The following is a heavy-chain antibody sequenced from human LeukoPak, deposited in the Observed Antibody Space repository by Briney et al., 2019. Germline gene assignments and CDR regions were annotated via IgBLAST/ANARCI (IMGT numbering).Heavy chain of an antibody. J-gene: IGHJ6*03. CDR1: GFTFRSYG. D-gene: IGHD6-6*01. CDR3: ARVIAAWDYYYYYYMDV. V-gene: IGHV3-30*03. Sequence: GGSLRLSCAASGFTFRSYGMHWVRQAPGKGLEWVAVISYDGRNEYSADSVKGRFTISRDNSKNTLYLQMNSLRPEDTAVYYCARVIAAWDYYYYYYMDVWGKGTTVTVSS. CDR2: ISYDGRNE.